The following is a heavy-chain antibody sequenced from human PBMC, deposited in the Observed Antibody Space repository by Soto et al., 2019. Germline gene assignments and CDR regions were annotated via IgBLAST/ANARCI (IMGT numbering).Heavy chain of an antibody. V-gene: IGHV3-23*01. J-gene: IGHJ1*01. CDR2: ISGSGGST. D-gene: IGHD2-21*02. CDR3: VKGACGGDCYEYFQH. Sequence: GGSLRLSCAASGFTFSSYAMSWVRQAPGKGLEWVSAISGSGGSTYYADSVKGRFTISRDNSKNTLYLQMNSLRAEDTAVYYCVKGACGGDCYEYFQHWGQGTLVTVSS. CDR1: GFTFSSYA.